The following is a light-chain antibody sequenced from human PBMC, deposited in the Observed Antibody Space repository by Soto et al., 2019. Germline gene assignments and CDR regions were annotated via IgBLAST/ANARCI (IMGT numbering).Light chain of an antibody. CDR2: DAS. CDR3: QQYHSYSWT. Sequence: DIQMTQSPSTLSASVGDRVTITCRASQSVSNWLAWCQQKPGKAPELLIYDASSLESGVPSRFSGSGSGTEFTLTISGLQPDDFATYFCQQYHSYSWTFGQGTKVDIK. V-gene: IGKV1-5*01. CDR1: QSVSNW. J-gene: IGKJ1*01.